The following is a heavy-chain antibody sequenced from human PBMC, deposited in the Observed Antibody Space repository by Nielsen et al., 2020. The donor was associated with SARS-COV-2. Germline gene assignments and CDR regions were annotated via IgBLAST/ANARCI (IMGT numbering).Heavy chain of an antibody. D-gene: IGHD6-19*01. V-gene: IGHV4-31*03. J-gene: IGHJ5*02. CDR1: GGSISSGGYY. Sequence: SETLSLTCTVSGGSISSGGYYWSWIRQHPGKGLEWIGYIYYSGSTYYNPSLKSRVTISVDTSKNQFSLKLSSVTAADTAVYYCARGIALDIAVARGRWFDPWGQGTLVTVSS. CDR3: ARGIALDIAVARGRWFDP. CDR2: IYYSGST.